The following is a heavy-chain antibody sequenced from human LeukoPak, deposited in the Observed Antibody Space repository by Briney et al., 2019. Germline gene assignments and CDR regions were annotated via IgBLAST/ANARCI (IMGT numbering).Heavy chain of an antibody. CDR3: ARDTYGSGSWGYYFDY. CDR1: GFTFSSYG. D-gene: IGHD3-10*01. J-gene: IGHJ4*02. Sequence: PGGSLRLSCAASGFTFSSYGMNWVRQAPGKGLEWVSSISSSSSYIYYADSVKGRFTISIDNAKNSLYLQMNSLRAEDTAVYYCARDTYGSGSWGYYFDYWGQGTLVTVSS. V-gene: IGHV3-21*01. CDR2: ISSSSSYI.